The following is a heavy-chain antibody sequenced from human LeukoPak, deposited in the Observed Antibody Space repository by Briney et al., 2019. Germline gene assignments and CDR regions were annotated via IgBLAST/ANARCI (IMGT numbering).Heavy chain of an antibody. Sequence: SETLSLTCTVSGGSISSSSYYWGWIRQPPGKGLEWIGSIYYSGSTYYNPSLKSRVTISVDTSKNQFSLKLSSVTAAGTAVYYCARAYGGNADFDYWGQGTLVTVSS. V-gene: IGHV4-39*01. D-gene: IGHD4-23*01. CDR1: GGSISSSSYY. CDR3: ARAYGGNADFDY. CDR2: IYYSGST. J-gene: IGHJ4*02.